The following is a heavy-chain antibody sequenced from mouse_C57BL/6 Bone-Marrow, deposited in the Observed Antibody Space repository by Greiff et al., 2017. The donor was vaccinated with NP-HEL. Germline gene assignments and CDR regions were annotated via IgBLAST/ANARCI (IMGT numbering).Heavy chain of an antibody. Sequence: EVKLEESGPGLVKPSQSLSLTCSVTGYSITSGYYWNWIRQSPGNKLEWMGYIRYDGSNNYNQSLKNRISITRDTSKNQFFLKLNSVTTEDTATYDCASYDGSSYGYYFDYWGQGATLTVSS. D-gene: IGHD1-1*01. CDR3: ASYDGSSYGYYFDY. J-gene: IGHJ2*01. CDR1: GYSITSGYY. V-gene: IGHV3-6*01. CDR2: IRYDGSN.